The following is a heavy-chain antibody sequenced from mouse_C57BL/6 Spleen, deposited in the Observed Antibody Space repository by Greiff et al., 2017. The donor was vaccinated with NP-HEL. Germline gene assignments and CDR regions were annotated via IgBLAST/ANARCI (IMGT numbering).Heavy chain of an antibody. Sequence: EVKLVESGGGLVKPGGSLKLSCAASGFTFSSYAMSWVRQTPEKRLEWVATISDGGSYTYYPDNVKGRFTISRDNAKNNLYLQMSHLKSEDTAMYYCARAVLRQGNFDVWGTGTTVTVSS. J-gene: IGHJ1*03. V-gene: IGHV5-4*03. CDR2: ISDGGSYT. D-gene: IGHD1-2*01. CDR3: ARAVLRQGNFDV. CDR1: GFTFSSYA.